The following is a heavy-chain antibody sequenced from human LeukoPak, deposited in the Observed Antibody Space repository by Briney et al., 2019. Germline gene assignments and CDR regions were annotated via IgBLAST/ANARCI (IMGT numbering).Heavy chain of an antibody. CDR3: ARRPYSDTSGRLSDV. CDR2: IGSSGSPT. J-gene: IGHJ6*02. D-gene: IGHD3-22*01. CDR1: GFAFSSYN. V-gene: IGHV3-48*02. Sequence: GGSLRLSCAASGFAFSSYNMNWVRQAPGKGLEWISYIGSSGSPTHYADSVGGRFTISRDNAKNSLYPQMNSLRDEDTAVYLCARRPYSDTSGRLSDVWGQGTTVTVSS.